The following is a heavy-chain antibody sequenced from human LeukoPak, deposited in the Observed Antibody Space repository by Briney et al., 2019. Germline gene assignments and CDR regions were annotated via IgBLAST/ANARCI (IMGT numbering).Heavy chain of an antibody. CDR3: ARGAMVRGVPAYFDY. Sequence: GGSLRLSCAASGFTFSNYWMSWVRQAPGKGLEWVSSISSSSSYIYYADSVKGRFAISRDNAKNSLYLQMNSLRAEDTAVYYCARGAMVRGVPAYFDYWGQGTLVTVSS. CDR1: GFTFSNYW. D-gene: IGHD3-10*01. J-gene: IGHJ4*02. CDR2: ISSSSSYI. V-gene: IGHV3-21*01.